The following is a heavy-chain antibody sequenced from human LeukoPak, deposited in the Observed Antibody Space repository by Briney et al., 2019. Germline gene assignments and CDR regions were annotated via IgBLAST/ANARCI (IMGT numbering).Heavy chain of an antibody. CDR2: IYYTGRT. Sequence: SETLSFTCTGYAGTESSNSWSWLRQPPGKGLKGRRNIYYTGRTACNTSLKSRVTMSVDTSKSQFSLKLTSVTAADTAVYYCARVGSPHYGSAISYFDFWGQGSLVTVSS. CDR1: AGTESSNS. J-gene: IGHJ4*02. CDR3: ARVGSPHYGSAISYFDF. V-gene: IGHV4-59*02. D-gene: IGHD3-10*01.